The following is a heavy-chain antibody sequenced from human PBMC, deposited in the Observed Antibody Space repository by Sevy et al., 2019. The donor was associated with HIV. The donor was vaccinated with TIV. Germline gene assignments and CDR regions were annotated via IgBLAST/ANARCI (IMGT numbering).Heavy chain of an antibody. J-gene: IGHJ4*02. V-gene: IGHV1-2*06. D-gene: IGHD6-19*01. CDR1: GYTFTGYY. CDR2: INPNSGGT. Sequence: ASVKVSCKASGYTFTGYYMHWVRQAPGQGLEWMGRINPNSGGTNNAQKFQGRVTMTRDTSISTAYMELSRLRSDDTAVYYCARVPIAVANFDYWGQGTLVTVSS. CDR3: ARVPIAVANFDY.